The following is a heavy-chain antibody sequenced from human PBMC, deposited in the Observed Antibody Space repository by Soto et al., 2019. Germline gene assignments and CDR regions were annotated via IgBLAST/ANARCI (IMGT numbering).Heavy chain of an antibody. CDR2: ISGSGGST. J-gene: IGHJ4*02. D-gene: IGHD2-15*01. CDR3: AKVDVAAEPFDY. V-gene: IGHV3-23*01. Sequence: GGSLRLSCAASGFTFSSYAMSWVRQAPGKGLEWVSAISGSGGSTYYADSVKGRFTISRDNSKSTLYLQMSSLRAEDTAVYYCAKVDVAAEPFDYWGQGTLVTVSS. CDR1: GFTFSSYA.